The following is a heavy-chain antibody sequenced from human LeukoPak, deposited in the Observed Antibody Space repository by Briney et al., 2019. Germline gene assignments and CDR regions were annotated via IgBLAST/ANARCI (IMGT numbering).Heavy chain of an antibody. CDR1: GGTFSSYG. CDR3: ASPGKGYAPAFDI. CDR2: MNPNSGNT. Sequence: ASVTVSCKASGGTFSSYGINWVRQATGQGLEWMGWMNPNSGNTGYAQKFQGRVTMTRNTSISTAYMELSSLRSEDTAVYYCASPGKGYAPAFDIWGQGTMVTVSS. J-gene: IGHJ3*02. V-gene: IGHV1-8*02. D-gene: IGHD5-12*01.